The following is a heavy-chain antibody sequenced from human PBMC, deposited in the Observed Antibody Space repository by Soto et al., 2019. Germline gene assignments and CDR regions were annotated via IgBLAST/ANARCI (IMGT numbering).Heavy chain of an antibody. CDR1: GYSFTNSW. V-gene: IGHV5-10-1*01. CDR2: IDPSDSYT. D-gene: IGHD7-27*01. J-gene: IGHJ2*01. CDR3: QRTHWEQIVDYWLSDL. Sequence: GESLKISCKGSGYSFTNSWIGWVRQVPGKGLEWMGRIDPSDSYTNYRPSFEGHVSISADKSISTAYLKWSSLKASDTAIYYCQRTHWEQIVDYWLSDLWGRGTLATVSS.